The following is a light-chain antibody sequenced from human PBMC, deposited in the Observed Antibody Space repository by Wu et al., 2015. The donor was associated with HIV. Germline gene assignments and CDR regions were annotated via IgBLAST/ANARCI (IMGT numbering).Light chain of an antibody. V-gene: IGKV3-15*01. CDR2: DTA. CDR1: QSVSSK. J-gene: IGKJ1*01. CDR3: QQYYDWPWT. Sequence: EIVMTQSPATLSVSPGERATLSCRAGQSVSSKFAWYQQKLGQAPRLLIYDTATRATGFPARFSGSGSGTEFTLTISSMHSEDVAVYYCQQYYDWPWTFGQGTYVEIK.